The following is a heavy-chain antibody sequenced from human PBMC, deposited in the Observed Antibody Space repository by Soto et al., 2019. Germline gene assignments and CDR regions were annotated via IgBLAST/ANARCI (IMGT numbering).Heavy chain of an antibody. Sequence: GRSLRLSCAASGFTFRNYGMNWVRQAPGKGLEWVSYIGIGSSTKYYADSVKGRFTISRDNAKNTLYLQMSSLRAEDTAVYYCARAGVVFCITPRCYSCFVFSGPAILGTGSS. CDR3: ARAGVVFCITPRCYSCFVF. J-gene: IGHJ4*02. V-gene: IGHV3-48*04. D-gene: IGHD3-3*01. CDR2: IGIGSSTK. CDR1: GFTFRNYG.